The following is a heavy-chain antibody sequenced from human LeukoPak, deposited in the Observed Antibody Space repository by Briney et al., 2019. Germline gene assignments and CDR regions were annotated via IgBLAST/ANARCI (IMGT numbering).Heavy chain of an antibody. D-gene: IGHD2-2*02. V-gene: IGHV4-34*01. J-gene: IGHJ4*02. Sequence: KPSETLSLTCASYVGSFSGYYWSWIRQPPGKGLEWIGEINHSGSTNYNPSLKSRVTISVDTSKNQFSLKLSSVTAADTAVYYCAGYCSSTSCYTSRYFDYWGQGTLVTVSS. CDR1: VGSFSGYY. CDR3: AGYCSSTSCYTSRYFDY. CDR2: INHSGST.